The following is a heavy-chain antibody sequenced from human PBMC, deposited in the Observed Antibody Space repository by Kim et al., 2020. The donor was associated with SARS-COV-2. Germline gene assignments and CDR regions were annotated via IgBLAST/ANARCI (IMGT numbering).Heavy chain of an antibody. J-gene: IGHJ6*02. CDR3: ARDHCTSAGCYENYYYGLDI. Sequence: ASVKVSCKASGYIFTGYYMQWVRQAPGQGLEWMGWINPNSGGTNYAQKFQGRVTMTRDTSISTAYMDLSRLRSDDTAVYYCARDHCTSAGCYENYYYGLDIWGQGTTVTVSS. CDR2: INPNSGGT. D-gene: IGHD2-2*01. V-gene: IGHV1-2*02. CDR1: GYIFTGYY.